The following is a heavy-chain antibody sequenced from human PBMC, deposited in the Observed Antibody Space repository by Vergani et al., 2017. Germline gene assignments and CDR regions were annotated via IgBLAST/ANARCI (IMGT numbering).Heavy chain of an antibody. CDR1: GGYFSNYT. J-gene: IGHJ4*02. V-gene: IGHV1-69*12. CDR3: ARDMGYCTSTTCYSQPYYFDY. Sequence: QVQLMQSGSEVKKPGSSVKVSCKASGGYFSNYTINWVRQAPGQGPEWMGGIVPIFPTPNYAQRFQGRTTITADEATSTAYMDLSSLTSEDTAVYFCARDMGYCTSTTCYSQPYYFDYWGQGTLVTVSS. CDR2: IVPIFPTP. D-gene: IGHD2/OR15-2a*01.